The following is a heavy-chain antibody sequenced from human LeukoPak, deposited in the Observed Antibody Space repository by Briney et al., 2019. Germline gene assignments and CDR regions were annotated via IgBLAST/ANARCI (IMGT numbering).Heavy chain of an antibody. Sequence: GGSLRLSCAASGFTFSSYSMNWVRQAPGKGLEWVSSISSSSSYIYYADSVKGRFTISRDNAKNSLYLQMNSPRAEDTAVYYCARDLNREAFDIWGQGTMVTVSS. J-gene: IGHJ3*02. D-gene: IGHD3-9*01. CDR3: ARDLNREAFDI. V-gene: IGHV3-21*01. CDR1: GFTFSSYS. CDR2: ISSSSSYI.